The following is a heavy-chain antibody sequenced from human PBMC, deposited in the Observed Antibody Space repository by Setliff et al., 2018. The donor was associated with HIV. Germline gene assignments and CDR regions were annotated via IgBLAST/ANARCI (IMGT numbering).Heavy chain of an antibody. D-gene: IGHD2-2*01. CDR2: VYHSGTT. CDR1: GYSISTAYY. CDR3: ARGDAMTSLGAFDI. Sequence: SETLSLTCAVSGYSISTAYYWGWIRQPPGKGLEWIGSVYHSGTTYYNPSLKSRVTISVDMSNNQFSLEVTSVTAADTAVYYCARGDAMTSLGAFDIWGQGTMVTVSS. J-gene: IGHJ3*02. V-gene: IGHV4-38-2*01.